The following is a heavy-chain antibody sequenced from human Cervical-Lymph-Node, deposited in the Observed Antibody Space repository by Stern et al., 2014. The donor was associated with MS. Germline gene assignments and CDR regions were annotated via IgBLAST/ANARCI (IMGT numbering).Heavy chain of an antibody. V-gene: IGHV1-69*01. CDR2: FIPICETI. Sequence: VQLVESGAEVKKPGSSVKVSCKAAGGTFSNYAISWVRQAPGQGLEWMGAFIPICETINYAQKFQGRLTLTADESTSTAYMELTSLISEDTAVYYCARDLGYSGTCYDYWGQGTLVTVSS. J-gene: IGHJ4*02. CDR3: ARDLGYSGTCYDY. CDR1: GGTFSNYA. D-gene: IGHD1-26*01.